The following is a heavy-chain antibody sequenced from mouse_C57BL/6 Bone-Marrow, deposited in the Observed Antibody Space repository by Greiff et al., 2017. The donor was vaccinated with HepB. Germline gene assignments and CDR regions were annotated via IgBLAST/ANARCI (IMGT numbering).Heavy chain of an antibody. D-gene: IGHD3-2*02. CDR3: TGDSSGYVGFAY. CDR2: IDPENGDT. J-gene: IGHJ3*01. CDR1: GFNIKDDY. V-gene: IGHV14-4*01. Sequence: EVKVVESGAELVRPGASVKLSCTASGFNIKDDYMHWVKQRPEQGLEWIGWIDPENGDTEYASKFQGKATITADTSSNTAYLQLSSLTSEDTAVYYCTGDSSGYVGFAYWGQGTRVTVSA.